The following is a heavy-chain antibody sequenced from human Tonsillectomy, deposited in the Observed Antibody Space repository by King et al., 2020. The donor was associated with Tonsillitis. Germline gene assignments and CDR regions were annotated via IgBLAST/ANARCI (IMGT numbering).Heavy chain of an antibody. CDR3: ARGGLPLWLPQNWFDP. CDR2: INHSGST. V-gene: IGHV4-34*01. J-gene: IGHJ5*02. CDR1: GGSFSGYY. D-gene: IGHD5-18*01. Sequence: VQLQQWGAGLLKPSETLSLTCAVYGGSFSGYYWTWIRQPPGKGLEWIGEINHSGSTNYNPSLKSRVTISIDTSKNQFSLKLSSVTAADTAVYYCARGGLPLWLPQNWFDPWGQGTLVTVSS.